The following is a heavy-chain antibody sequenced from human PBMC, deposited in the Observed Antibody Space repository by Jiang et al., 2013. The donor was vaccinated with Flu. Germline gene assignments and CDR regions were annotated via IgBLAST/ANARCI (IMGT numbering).Heavy chain of an antibody. CDR3: ARGSYDFWSGERRVRYYYYYMDV. D-gene: IGHD3-3*01. CDR2: INHSGST. Sequence: EWIGEINHSGSTNYNPSLKSRVTISVDTSKNQFSLKLSSVTAADTAVYYCARGSYDFWSGERRVRYYYYYMDVWGKGTTVTVSS. J-gene: IGHJ6*03. V-gene: IGHV4-34*01.